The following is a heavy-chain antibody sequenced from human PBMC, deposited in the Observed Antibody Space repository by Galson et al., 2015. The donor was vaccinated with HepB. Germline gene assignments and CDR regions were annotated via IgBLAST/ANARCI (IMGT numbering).Heavy chain of an antibody. CDR3: IRLGYLVGYSSA. J-gene: IGHJ5*02. CDR2: IGTMADSYAL. CDR1: GVTFRGSA. V-gene: IGHV3-73*01. Sequence: SLRLSCAAAGVTFRGSAIQWARQASGAGLGGDGRIGTMADSYALAYSASVKGRFIISRDDSKNTAYLQMSRLKIEDTAVYYCIRLGYLVGYSSAWGQGTLVTVSS. D-gene: IGHD5-18*01.